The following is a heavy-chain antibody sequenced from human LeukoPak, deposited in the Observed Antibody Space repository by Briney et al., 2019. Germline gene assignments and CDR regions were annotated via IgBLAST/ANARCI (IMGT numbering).Heavy chain of an antibody. J-gene: IGHJ4*02. CDR2: IYSSGST. CDR1: GGSISSYY. CDR3: ARYISSGLDY. D-gene: IGHD6-6*01. V-gene: IGHV4-59*08. Sequence: SETLSLTCTVSGGSISSYYWSWIRQPPGKGLEWIGYIYSSGSTNYNPSLKSRVTISVDTSKNQFSLKLSYVNAADTAVYYCARYISSGLDYWGQGTLVTVSS.